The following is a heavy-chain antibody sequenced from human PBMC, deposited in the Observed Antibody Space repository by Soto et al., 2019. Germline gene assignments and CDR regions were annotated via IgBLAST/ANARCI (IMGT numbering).Heavy chain of an antibody. J-gene: IGHJ4*02. V-gene: IGHV4-38-2*01. Sequence: TLSLTCAVSGYSISSGYYWGWIRQPPGKGLEWLGTTYYGASSYYNPSLRSRITILLDASTNQLSLKLSSVTAADTAVYFCVRVAGSASWYETDSWGQGILVTVSS. D-gene: IGHD6-13*01. CDR2: TYYGASS. CDR3: VRVAGSASWYETDS. CDR1: GYSISSGYY.